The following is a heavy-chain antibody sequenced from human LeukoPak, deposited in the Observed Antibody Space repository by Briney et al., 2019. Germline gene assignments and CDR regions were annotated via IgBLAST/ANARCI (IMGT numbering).Heavy chain of an antibody. V-gene: IGHV3-9*01. J-gene: IGHJ4*02. CDR1: GFTFDDYA. CDR2: ISWNSGSI. D-gene: IGHD3-10*01. CDR3: ANSGG. Sequence: PPGRSLRLSCAASGFTFDDYAMHWVRQAPGKGLEWVSGISWNSGSIGYADSVKGRFTISRDNAKNSLYLQMNSLRAEDTALYYCANSGGWGQGTLVTVSS.